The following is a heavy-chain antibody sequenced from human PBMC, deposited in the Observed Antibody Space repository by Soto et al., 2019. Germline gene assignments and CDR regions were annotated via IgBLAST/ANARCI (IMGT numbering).Heavy chain of an antibody. CDR3: ARGGRYTYGYGDYSYGMDV. Sequence: EVQVLESGGGLVQPGGSLRLSCAASGFSFGDYAMSWVRQAPGKGLEWVSGISGTGSRTSYADSVRGRFTISRDNVNNTLSLQMDRLRAEDTAVYYCARGGRYTYGYGDYSYGMDVWGQGTTVTVSS. J-gene: IGHJ6*02. V-gene: IGHV3-23*01. CDR1: GFSFGDYA. D-gene: IGHD5-18*01. CDR2: ISGTGSRT.